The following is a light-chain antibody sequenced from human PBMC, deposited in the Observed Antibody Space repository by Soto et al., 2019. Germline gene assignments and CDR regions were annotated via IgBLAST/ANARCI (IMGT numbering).Light chain of an antibody. CDR3: QPRSNRPPTWT. J-gene: IGKJ1*01. V-gene: IGKV3-11*01. CDR2: DAS. CDR1: QSVSSY. Sequence: EIVLSQSPATLSLSPGERATLSCRASQSVSSYLAWYQHKPGQAPRLLIYDASKRATGIPARFSGSGAGTDFTLTISSLEPEDFAVYYRQPRSNRPPTWTFGQGNKVEVK.